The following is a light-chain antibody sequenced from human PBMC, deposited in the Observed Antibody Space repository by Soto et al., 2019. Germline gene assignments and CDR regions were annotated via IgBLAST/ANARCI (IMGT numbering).Light chain of an antibody. V-gene: IGKV3D-15*01. Sequence: DIVLTQSPATLSLSPGERATLSCRASQSITNYVGWYQQKPGQAPRLLVFGASIRDTGIPDRFTGSGSGTEFTLTISSLQPDDFATYYCQQYNSYSITFGQGTRPEIK. CDR2: GAS. CDR3: QQYNSYSIT. J-gene: IGKJ5*01. CDR1: QSITNY.